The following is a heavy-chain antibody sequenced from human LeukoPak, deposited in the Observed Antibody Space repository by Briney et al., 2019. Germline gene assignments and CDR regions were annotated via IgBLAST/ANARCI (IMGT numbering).Heavy chain of an antibody. D-gene: IGHD3-16*02. Sequence: SETLSLTCTDSGGSISSSSYYWGWIRQPPGKGLEWIGSIYYSGSTYYNPSLKSRVTISVDTSKNQFSLKLSSVTAADTAVYYCARARSLKDYDYVWGSYRYSGGRAFDIWGQGTMVTVSS. J-gene: IGHJ3*02. CDR2: IYYSGST. V-gene: IGHV4-39*07. CDR1: GGSISSSSYY. CDR3: ARARSLKDYDYVWGSYRYSGGRAFDI.